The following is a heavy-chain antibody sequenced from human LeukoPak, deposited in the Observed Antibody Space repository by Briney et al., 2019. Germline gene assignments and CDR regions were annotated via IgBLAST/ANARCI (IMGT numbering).Heavy chain of an antibody. CDR1: GYSFTNYW. CDR3: ARREYSSSSVNWFDP. D-gene: IGHD6-6*01. J-gene: IGHJ5*02. Sequence: GESLKISCKGSGYSFTNYWIGWVRQMPGKGLEWMGIIYPGDSDTRYSPSFQGQVTISADKSISTAYLQWGRLKASDTAMYYCARREYSSSSVNWFDPWGQGTLVTVSS. V-gene: IGHV5-51*01. CDR2: IYPGDSDT.